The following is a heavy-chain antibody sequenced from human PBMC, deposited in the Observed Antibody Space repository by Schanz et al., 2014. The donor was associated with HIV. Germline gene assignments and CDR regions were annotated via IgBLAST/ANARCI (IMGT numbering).Heavy chain of an antibody. Sequence: QVQLVQSGAEVTKPGSSVKVSCKASGGTFSSYAITWVRQAPGQGLEWMGGIVPMLGTANYAQKFQGRVTITADESTSTAYMELSSLRSEDTAMYYCARTTWGYGPDYWGQGTLVTVSS. CDR2: IVPMLGTA. D-gene: IGHD7-27*01. CDR1: GGTFSSYA. J-gene: IGHJ4*02. CDR3: ARTTWGYGPDY. V-gene: IGHV1-69*01.